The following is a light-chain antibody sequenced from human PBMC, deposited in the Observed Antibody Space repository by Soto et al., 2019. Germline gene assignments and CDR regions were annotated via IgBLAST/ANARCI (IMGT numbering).Light chain of an antibody. V-gene: IGKV3-11*01. CDR2: DAS. CDR1: QNINSD. CDR3: QQRNMWPRT. Sequence: EIVLTQSPATLSLSPGGRATLSCRASQNINSDLAWYQQRPGQAPRLLIYDASNRAPGIPARFGGSGSGSDFTLSISSLEPEDFAVYYCQQRNMWPRTFGQGTKV. J-gene: IGKJ1*01.